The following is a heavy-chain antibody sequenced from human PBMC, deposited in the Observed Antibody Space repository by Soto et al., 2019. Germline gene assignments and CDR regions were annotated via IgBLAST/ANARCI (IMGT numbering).Heavy chain of an antibody. CDR3: ARHRIELVWREFHH. D-gene: IGHD1-1*01. V-gene: IGHV4-39*01. CDR2: SSYNGGT. CDR1: IDSNHFSNSY. Sequence: QAQLQESGPGLVKPSETLSLTCTVHIDSNHFSNSYSGWTSQPPGKGLQWIGSSSYNGGTFYNPSLNGRVAISLDDYKERSSQQVTFVTAADSAVYYCARHRIELVWREFHHWGQGSPVTVSP. J-gene: IGHJ4*02.